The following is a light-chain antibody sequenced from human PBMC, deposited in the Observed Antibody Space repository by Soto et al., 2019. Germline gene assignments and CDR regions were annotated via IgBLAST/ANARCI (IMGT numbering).Light chain of an antibody. V-gene: IGKV3-20*01. CDR3: HHYNRSPIFT. Sequence: EIVLTQSPATLSLSPGERATLSCRASQSVSSYLAWYQQKPGQAPRLLMYDAYSRAAGIPDRFSGSGSGTDFTLTISRLEPEDFAVFYCHHYNRSPIFTFGPGTTVEIK. CDR2: DAY. CDR1: QSVSSY. J-gene: IGKJ3*01.